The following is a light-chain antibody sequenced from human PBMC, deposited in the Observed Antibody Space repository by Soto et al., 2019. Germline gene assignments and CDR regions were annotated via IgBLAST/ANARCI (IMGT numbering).Light chain of an antibody. CDR3: SSYTSSSTPLYV. V-gene: IGLV2-14*01. Sequence: QSALTQPASVSGSPGQSITISCTGTSSDVGGYNYVSWYQQHPGKAPKLMIYEVSTRPSGVSNRFSGSKSGNTASLTISGLQAEDEADYYCSSYTSSSTPLYVFGTGTKLTVL. J-gene: IGLJ1*01. CDR1: SSDVGGYNY. CDR2: EVS.